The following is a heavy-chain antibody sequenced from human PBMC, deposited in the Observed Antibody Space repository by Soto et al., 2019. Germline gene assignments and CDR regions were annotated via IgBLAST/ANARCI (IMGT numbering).Heavy chain of an antibody. V-gene: IGHV4-39*01. D-gene: IGHD3-16*02. CDR1: CCSLRNSSLY. CDR2: IYYSGST. CDR3: ARTSPEDDYVWGSYREAGDYYGMDV. Sequence: SGTLSPTRTGSCCSLRNSSLYWGWSRPPPRKGLGWVGNIYYSGSTYYNPSLKSRVTISVDTSKNQFSLKLSSVTAADTAVYYCARTSPEDDYVWGSYREAGDYYGMDVWGQGTTVTVSS. J-gene: IGHJ6*02.